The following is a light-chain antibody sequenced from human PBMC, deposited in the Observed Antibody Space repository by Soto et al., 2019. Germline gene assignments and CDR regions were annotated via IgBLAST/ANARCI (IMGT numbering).Light chain of an antibody. J-gene: IGKJ5*01. Sequence: EIVLTQSPCTLSLSPGERATLSCRASQSVSSRLALYQQKPGQAPRLLISGASSRATGIPDRFSGSGSATDFTLTISRLEPEDFALYYCQQYGSSPITFGQGTRLEIK. CDR2: GAS. V-gene: IGKV3-20*01. CDR1: QSVSSR. CDR3: QQYGSSPIT.